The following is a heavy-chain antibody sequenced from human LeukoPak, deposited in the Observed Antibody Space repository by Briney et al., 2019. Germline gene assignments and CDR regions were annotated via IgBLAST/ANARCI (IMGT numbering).Heavy chain of an antibody. Sequence: GGSLRLSCAAPGFTFSSYAMSWVRQAPGKGLEWVSAISGSGGSTYYADSVKGRFTISRDNSKNTLYLQMNSLRAEDTAVYYCAKGSSPITIFGVVIDYWGQGTLVTVSS. D-gene: IGHD3-3*01. CDR2: ISGSGGST. CDR1: GFTFSSYA. V-gene: IGHV3-23*01. CDR3: AKGSSPITIFGVVIDY. J-gene: IGHJ4*02.